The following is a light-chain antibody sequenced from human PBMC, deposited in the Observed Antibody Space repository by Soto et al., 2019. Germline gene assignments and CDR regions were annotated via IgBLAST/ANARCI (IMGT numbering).Light chain of an antibody. J-gene: IGKJ4*01. V-gene: IGKV3-11*01. CDR1: QNVNRY. CDR3: QQRTNWPPLT. CDR2: DAS. Sequence: EVVLTQSPATLSLSPGERATLSCRASQNVNRYLAWYQQKPGQAPILLIYDASNRATGIPGRFGGSGSGTDFTLTISSLEPEDFAVYYCQQRTNWPPLTFGGGTKVEIK.